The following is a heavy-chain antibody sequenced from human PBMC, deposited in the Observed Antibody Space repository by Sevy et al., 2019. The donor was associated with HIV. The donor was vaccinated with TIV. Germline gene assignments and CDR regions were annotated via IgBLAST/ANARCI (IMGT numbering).Heavy chain of an antibody. V-gene: IGHV3-30*02. CDR2: IRYDGSDK. D-gene: IGHD6-13*01. CDR1: GFTFSNFG. Sequence: GGSLRLSCTASGFTFSNFGMHWVRQVPGKGLEWVTFIRYDGSDKYYAASVKGRFTISRDDSKNTLYLQMDSLRAEDTAIYYCAKGLAGPGRRYFDYWGQGNLVTVSS. J-gene: IGHJ4*02. CDR3: AKGLAGPGRRYFDY.